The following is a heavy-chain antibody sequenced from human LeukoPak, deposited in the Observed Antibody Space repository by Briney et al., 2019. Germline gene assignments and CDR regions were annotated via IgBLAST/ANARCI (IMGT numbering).Heavy chain of an antibody. CDR2: INSDGSST. D-gene: IGHD6-6*01. J-gene: IGHJ6*03. CDR1: GFTFSIYW. V-gene: IGHV3-74*01. Sequence: PGGSLRLSCVASGFTFSIYWMHWVRQAPGKGLVWVSRINSDGSSTSYADSVKGRFIISRDNAKNTLYLQMNSLRAEDTAVYYGAATTGLYSSSSGPYYYYYMDVWGKGTTVTVSS. CDR3: AATTGLYSSSSGPYYYYYMDV.